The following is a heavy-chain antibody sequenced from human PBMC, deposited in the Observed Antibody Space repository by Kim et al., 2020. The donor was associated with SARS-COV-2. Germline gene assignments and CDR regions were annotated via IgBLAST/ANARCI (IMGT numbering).Heavy chain of an antibody. CDR3: AKVPNYYDMGTGAFDI. D-gene: IGHD3-22*01. CDR2: ISGSGGST. J-gene: IGHJ3*02. V-gene: IGHV3-23*01. CDR1: GFTFSSYA. Sequence: GGSLRLSCAASGFTFSSYAMSWVRQAPGKGLEWVSAISGSGGSTYYADSVKGRFTISRDNYKNTLYLQMNSLRAEDTAVYYCAKVPNYYDMGTGAFDIWGQGTIVTVSS.